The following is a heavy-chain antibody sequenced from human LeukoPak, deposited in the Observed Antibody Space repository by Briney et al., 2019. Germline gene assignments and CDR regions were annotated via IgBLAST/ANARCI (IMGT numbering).Heavy chain of an antibody. J-gene: IGHJ3*02. CDR2: ISHSNSFV. Sequence: GESLRLSCAASGFTFSSYSMNWVRQAPGKGLEWVSSISHSNSFVYYADSVKGRFTISRDNAKNSLFLQMNSLRAEDTAVYYCAREYSSSSGALDIWGQGTMVTVSS. CDR3: AREYSSSSGALDI. CDR1: GFTFSSYS. D-gene: IGHD6-6*01. V-gene: IGHV3-21*01.